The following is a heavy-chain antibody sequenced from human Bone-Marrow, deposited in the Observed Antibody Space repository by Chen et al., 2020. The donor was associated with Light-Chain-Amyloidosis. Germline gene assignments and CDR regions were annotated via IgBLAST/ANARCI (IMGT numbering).Heavy chain of an antibody. D-gene: IGHD1-20*01. CDR2: VDPEDGKT. Sequence: EVQLAQSGPEVKTTGATVKISCKVSGSTFTDSYFPWVQQAPGQGPEWVGFVDPEDGKTVYAEKFQGRVTITADTSTATVYMQLSSLRSADTAVYYCATEFGITGLGAAYWGQGTLVTVSS. CDR3: ATEFGITGLGAAY. V-gene: IGHV1-69-2*01. J-gene: IGHJ4*02. CDR1: GSTFTDSY.